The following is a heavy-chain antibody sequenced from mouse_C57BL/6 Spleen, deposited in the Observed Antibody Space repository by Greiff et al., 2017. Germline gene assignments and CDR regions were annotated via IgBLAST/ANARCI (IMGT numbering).Heavy chain of an antibody. V-gene: IGHV5-6*01. CDR1: GFTFSSYG. Sequence: EVQGVESGGDLVKPGGSLKLSCAASGFTFSSYGMSWVRQTPDKRLEWVATISSGGSYTYYPDSVKGRFTISRDNAKNTLYLQMSSLKSEDTAMYYCARGYGNYFDYWGQGTTLTVSS. CDR3: ARGYGNYFDY. J-gene: IGHJ2*01. D-gene: IGHD2-1*01. CDR2: ISSGGSYT.